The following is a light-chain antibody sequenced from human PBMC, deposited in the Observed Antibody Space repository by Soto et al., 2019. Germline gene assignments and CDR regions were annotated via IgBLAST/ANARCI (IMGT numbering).Light chain of an antibody. CDR1: QSISSF. Sequence: DIQMTQAPSSLSASVGDRVTIACRASQSISSFLSWYQKKPGKAPKLLIYAASSLQRGVPSRFSGSGAGTDFTLTISSLQPEDFATYYCQQSDSTPRTFGQGTKLEIK. V-gene: IGKV1-39*01. CDR3: QQSDSTPRT. J-gene: IGKJ2*01. CDR2: AAS.